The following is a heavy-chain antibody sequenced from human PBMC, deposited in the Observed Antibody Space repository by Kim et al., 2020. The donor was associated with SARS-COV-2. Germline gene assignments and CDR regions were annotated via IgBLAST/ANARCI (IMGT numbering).Heavy chain of an antibody. V-gene: IGHV4-59*08. CDR2: VSYTGTT. D-gene: IGHD6-13*01. CDR3: ARRAGQLGTPFDY. CDR1: GDSINGYY. J-gene: IGHJ4*02. Sequence: SETLSLTCIVSGDSINGYYWSWIRQTPGKGLEWIGYVSYTGTTNYNPSLKSRATISVDTSKNQFSLELTSVTAADTAMYYCARRAGQLGTPFDYWGQGT.